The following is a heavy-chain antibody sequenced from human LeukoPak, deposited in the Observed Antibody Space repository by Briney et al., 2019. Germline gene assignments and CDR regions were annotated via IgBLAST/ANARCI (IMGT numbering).Heavy chain of an antibody. CDR3: AKDSAKKYDDY. D-gene: IGHD2/OR15-2a*01. V-gene: IGHV3-48*01. Sequence: GGSLRLSCAASGFTFSSYSMNWVRQAPGKGLEWVSYISSSSSTIYYADSVKGRFTISRENSKNTLYLQMNSLRAEDTAVYYCAKDSAKKYDDYWGQGTLVTVSS. J-gene: IGHJ4*02. CDR2: ISSSSSTI. CDR1: GFTFSSYS.